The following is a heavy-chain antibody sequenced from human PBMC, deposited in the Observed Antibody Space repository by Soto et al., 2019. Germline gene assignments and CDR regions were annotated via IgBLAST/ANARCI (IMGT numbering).Heavy chain of an antibody. J-gene: IGHJ4*02. CDR1: GGLFSSYP. CDR2: TIPVFQTA. D-gene: IGHD2-15*01. V-gene: IGHV1-69*01. Sequence: QEHLVQSGAEVKKPGSSVTVSCTASGGLFSSYPISWVRQVPGQGLAWLGGTIPVFQTAYYPQRFQGKVTITADESTNTAYMELSSLRSEDTAIYYCAKGGIGNTWCNEFWSQGTLVAAAS. CDR3: AKGGIGNTWCNEF.